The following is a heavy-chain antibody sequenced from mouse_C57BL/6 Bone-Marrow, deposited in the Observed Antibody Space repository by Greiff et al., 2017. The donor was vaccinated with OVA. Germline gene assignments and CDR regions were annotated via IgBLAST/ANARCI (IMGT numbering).Heavy chain of an antibody. Sequence: QVQLQQSGAELVRPGASVTLSCKASGYTFTDYEMHWVKQTPVHGLEWIGALDPETGGTAYNQKFKGKAILTADKSSSTAYMALRSLTSEDSAVYYCTRGYSNYYAMDYWGQGTSVTVSS. V-gene: IGHV1-15*01. J-gene: IGHJ4*01. CDR1: GYTFTDYE. CDR2: LDPETGGT. D-gene: IGHD2-5*01. CDR3: TRGYSNYYAMDY.